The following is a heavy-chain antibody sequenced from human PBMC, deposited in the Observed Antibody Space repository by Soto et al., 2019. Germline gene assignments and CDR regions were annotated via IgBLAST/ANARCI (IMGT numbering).Heavy chain of an antibody. CDR3: AAGFPSDF. CDR2: IKGDGSEK. J-gene: IGHJ4*02. D-gene: IGHD3-10*01. V-gene: IGHV3-7*01. Sequence: EVLLVESGGGLVQPGGSLTLSCAASRLTIGNYWMNWVRQAPGKGLEWVANIKGDGSEKYYVGSVEGRFTISRDNTKNSLDLQMNSLRVEDTAVYYCAAGFPSDFWGQGTLVTVSS. CDR1: RLTIGNYW.